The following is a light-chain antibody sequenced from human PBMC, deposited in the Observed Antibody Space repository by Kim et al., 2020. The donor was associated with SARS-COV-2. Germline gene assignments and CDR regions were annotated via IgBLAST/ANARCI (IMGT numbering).Light chain of an antibody. J-gene: IGKJ1*01. Sequence: EIVMTQSPATLSVSPGERATLSCMASQSVSSNLAWYQQKPGQAPRLLIYGASTRATGIPARFSGSGSGTEFTLTISSLQSEDFAVYYCQQYNNWPPVFGQGTKVDIK. CDR1: QSVSSN. CDR3: QQYNNWPPV. V-gene: IGKV3-15*01. CDR2: GAS.